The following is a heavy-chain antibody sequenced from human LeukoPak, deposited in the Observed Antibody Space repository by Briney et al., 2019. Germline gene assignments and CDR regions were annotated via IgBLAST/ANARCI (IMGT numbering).Heavy chain of an antibody. Sequence: ASVKVSCKASGGTFSSYAISWVRQAPGQGLEWMGGIIPIFGTANYAQKFQGRVTVTADESTSTAYMELSSLRSEDTAVYYCARGGTMRQDYYYGMDVWGQGTTVTVSS. CDR1: GGTFSSYA. CDR2: IIPIFGTA. V-gene: IGHV1-69*13. CDR3: ARGGTMRQDYYYGMDV. J-gene: IGHJ6*02. D-gene: IGHD3-22*01.